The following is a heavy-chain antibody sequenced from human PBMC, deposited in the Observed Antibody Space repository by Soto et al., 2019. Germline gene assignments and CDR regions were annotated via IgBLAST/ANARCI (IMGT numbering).Heavy chain of an antibody. V-gene: IGHV4-34*01. J-gene: IGHJ4*02. CDR1: GGSFSGYY. D-gene: IGHD6-19*01. CDR3: ARGGRAVAAGGVPN. Sequence: SETLSLTCAVYGGSFSGYYWSWIRQPPGKGLEWIGEINHSGSTNYNPSLKSRVTISVDTSKNQFSLKLSSVTAADTAVYYCARGGRAVAAGGVPNWGQGTLVTVSS. CDR2: INHSGST.